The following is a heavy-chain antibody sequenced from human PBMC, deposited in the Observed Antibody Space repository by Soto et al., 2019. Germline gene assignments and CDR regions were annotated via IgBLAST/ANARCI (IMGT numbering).Heavy chain of an antibody. Sequence: SETMDITITVSSGTISSDEWSWIRKNTGKGLEWIGYIYYSGSTNYNPSLKSRVTISVDTSKNQFSLKLSSVTAAVMAGYYGARRGYSYGYIGYWGQGTLVTVSS. CDR3: ARRGYSYGYIGY. CDR2: IYYSGST. CDR1: SGTISSDE. D-gene: IGHD5-18*01. V-gene: IGHV4-59*08. J-gene: IGHJ4*02.